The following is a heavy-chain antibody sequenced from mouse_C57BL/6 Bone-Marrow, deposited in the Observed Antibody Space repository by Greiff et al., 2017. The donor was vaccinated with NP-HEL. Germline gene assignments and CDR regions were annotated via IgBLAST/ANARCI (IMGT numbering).Heavy chain of an antibody. CDR1: GFSLTSYG. J-gene: IGHJ2*01. Sequence: QVQLKESGPGLVQPSQSLSITCTVSGFSLTSYGVHWVRQSPGKGLEWLGVIWRGGSTDYNAAFMSRLSITKDNSKSQVFFKMNSLQADDTAIYYCAKGGYDYDENFDYWGQGTTLTVSS. CDR3: AKGGYDYDENFDY. CDR2: IWRGGST. V-gene: IGHV2-5*01. D-gene: IGHD2-4*01.